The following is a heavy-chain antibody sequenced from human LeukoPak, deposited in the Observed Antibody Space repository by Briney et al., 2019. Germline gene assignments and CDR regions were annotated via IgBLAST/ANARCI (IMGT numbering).Heavy chain of an antibody. D-gene: IGHD3-10*01. J-gene: IGHJ4*02. CDR2: ISYDGTNK. CDR1: GFTVSSSY. Sequence: GGSLRLSCAASGFTVSSSYMSWVRQAPDQGLEWVAVISYDGTNKYYADSVKGRFTISRDNSKNTLFLQMNSLRADDTAVYYCARDYASGSYPRIYFDYWGQGSLVTVSS. CDR3: ARDYASGSYPRIYFDY. V-gene: IGHV3-30*03.